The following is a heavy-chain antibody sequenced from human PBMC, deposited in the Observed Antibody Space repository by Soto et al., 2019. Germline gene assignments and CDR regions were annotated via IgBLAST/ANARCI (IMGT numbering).Heavy chain of an antibody. CDR3: AREDDGGDRDYYGLDV. J-gene: IGHJ6*02. V-gene: IGHV4-30-4*08. CDR2: IHYSGSI. CDR1: GGSISSGDYH. Sequence: SETLSLTCTVFGGSISSGDYHWTWIRQSPGKGLEWIGYIHYSGSIIYNPSLKSRVTISVDTSKNQFSLQLSSVTAADTAVYFCAREDDGGDRDYYGLDVWGQGTTVTVS. D-gene: IGHD2-21*02.